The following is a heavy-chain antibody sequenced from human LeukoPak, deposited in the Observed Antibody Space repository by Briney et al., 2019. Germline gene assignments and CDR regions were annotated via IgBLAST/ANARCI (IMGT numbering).Heavy chain of an antibody. D-gene: IGHD1-26*01. CDR1: GGSISSGSISSYY. Sequence: SETLFLTCTVSGGSISSGSISSYYWSWIRQPPGKGLEWIGYIYYSGSTNYNPSLKSRVTISVDTSKNQFSLKLSSVTAADTAVYYCATMSGTYYKFDYWGQGTLVTVSS. CDR3: ATMSGTYYKFDY. CDR2: IYYSGST. J-gene: IGHJ4*02. V-gene: IGHV4-61*01.